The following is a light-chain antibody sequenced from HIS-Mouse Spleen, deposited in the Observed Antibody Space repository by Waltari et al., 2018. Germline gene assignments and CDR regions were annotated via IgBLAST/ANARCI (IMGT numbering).Light chain of an antibody. CDR1: QSVSSSY. Sequence: EIVLTQSPGTLSLSPGERATLSCRARQSVSSSYLAWYQQKPGQAPRLLIYGASSRATGIPDRFSGSGSGTDFTLTISRLEPEDFAVYYCQQYGSSPPTFGQGTKVEIK. CDR3: QQYGSSPPT. J-gene: IGKJ1*01. CDR2: GAS. V-gene: IGKV3-20*01.